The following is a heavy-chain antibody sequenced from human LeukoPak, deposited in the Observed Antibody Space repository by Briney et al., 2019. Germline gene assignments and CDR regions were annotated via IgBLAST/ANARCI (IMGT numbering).Heavy chain of an antibody. D-gene: IGHD3-16*01. CDR1: GFTFSIYG. V-gene: IGHV3-30*03. J-gene: IGHJ4*02. CDR3: ARGGYFDY. Sequence: GGSLRLSCAASGFTFSIYGMHWVRQAPGKGLEWVALISYDGSNKYYAGSVKGRFTISRDNSKNTLYLQMNSLRAEDTAVYYCARGGYFDYWGQGTLVTVSS. CDR2: ISYDGSNK.